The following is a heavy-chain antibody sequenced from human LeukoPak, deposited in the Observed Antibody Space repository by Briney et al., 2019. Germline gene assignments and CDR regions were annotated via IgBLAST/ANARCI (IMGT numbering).Heavy chain of an antibody. V-gene: IGHV4-4*02. CDR3: ARDVTYYYDSSGYFGY. Sequence: PSETLSLTCAVSGGSISSSNRWSWVRQPPGKGLEWIGEIYHSGSTNYNPSLKSRVTISVDKSKNQFSLKLSSVTAADTAVYYCARDVTYYYDSSGYFGYWGQGTLVTVSS. J-gene: IGHJ4*02. CDR2: IYHSGST. CDR1: GGSISSSNR. D-gene: IGHD3-22*01.